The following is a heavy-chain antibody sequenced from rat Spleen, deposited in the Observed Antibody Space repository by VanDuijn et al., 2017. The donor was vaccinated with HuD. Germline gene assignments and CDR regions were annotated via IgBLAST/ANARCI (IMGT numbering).Heavy chain of an antibody. J-gene: IGHJ1*01. Sequence: EVQLVESGGGLVQPGRSLKLSCAASGFTFSDYYMAWVRQAPKKGLEWVASISYEGGNTHYGDSVKGRFTISRDNAKSTLYLQMNSLTSEDTATYYCARRGYNNRWYFDFWGPGTMVAVSS. CDR2: ISYEGGNT. V-gene: IGHV5-22*01. CDR1: GFTFSDYY. CDR3: ARRGYNNRWYFDF. D-gene: IGHD1-10*01.